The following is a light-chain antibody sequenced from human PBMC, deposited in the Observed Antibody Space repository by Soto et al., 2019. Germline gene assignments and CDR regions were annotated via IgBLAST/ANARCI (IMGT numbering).Light chain of an antibody. Sequence: QSVLPQPPSVSVTPGQRVTISCSGSSSNIGSNTVNWYQQFPGTAPRLLIYSSYQRPSGVPDRFSGSQSGTSASLAISGLQSDDEADYYCAAWDDSLKAIFGGGTQLTVL. J-gene: IGLJ7*01. CDR1: SSNIGSNT. V-gene: IGLV1-44*01. CDR3: AAWDDSLKAI. CDR2: SSY.